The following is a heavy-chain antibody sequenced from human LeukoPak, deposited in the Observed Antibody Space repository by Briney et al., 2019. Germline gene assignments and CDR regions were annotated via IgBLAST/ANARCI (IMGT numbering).Heavy chain of an antibody. D-gene: IGHD2-15*01. CDR2: FDPEDGET. Sequence: ASVKVSCKVSGYTLTELSMHWVRQAPGKGLEWMGGFDPEDGETIYAQKFQGRVTMTEDTSTDTAYMELSSLRSEDTAVYYCATETPAYPKKYCSGGSCYPSTYYFDYWGQGTLVTVSS. CDR1: GYTLTELS. CDR3: ATETPAYPKKYCSGGSCYPSTYYFDY. V-gene: IGHV1-24*01. J-gene: IGHJ4*02.